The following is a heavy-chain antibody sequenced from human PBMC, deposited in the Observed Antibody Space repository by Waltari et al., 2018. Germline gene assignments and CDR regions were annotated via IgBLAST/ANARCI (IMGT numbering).Heavy chain of an antibody. V-gene: IGHV3-9*01. J-gene: IGHJ4*02. Sequence: EVQLVESGGGLVQPGRSLRLSCAASGFTFDDYAMHWVRQAPGKGLGWVSGISLNSGSIGYADSVKGRFTIARDNAKNSLYLQMNSLRAEDTALYYCAKDGSSVMTTLDYWGQGTLVTVSS. CDR2: ISLNSGSI. D-gene: IGHD4-17*01. CDR3: AKDGSSVMTTLDY. CDR1: GFTFDDYA.